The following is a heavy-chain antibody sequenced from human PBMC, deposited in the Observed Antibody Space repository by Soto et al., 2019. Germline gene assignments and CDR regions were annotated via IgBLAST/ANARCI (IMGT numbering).Heavy chain of an antibody. Sequence: GGSLRLSCAASGFTFSSYAMSWVRQAPGKGLEWVSAISGSGGSTYYADSVKGRFTISRDNSKNTLYLQMNSLRAEDTAVYYCANTGEMLTGYDNQGMRPVDYWGQGTLVTVSS. CDR1: GFTFSSYA. V-gene: IGHV3-23*01. J-gene: IGHJ4*02. D-gene: IGHD3-9*01. CDR2: ISGSGGST. CDR3: ANTGEMLTGYDNQGMRPVDY.